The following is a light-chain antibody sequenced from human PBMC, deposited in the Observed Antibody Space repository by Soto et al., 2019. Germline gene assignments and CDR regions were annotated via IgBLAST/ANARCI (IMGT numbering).Light chain of an antibody. CDR2: DAS. CDR1: QSVSSY. V-gene: IGKV3-11*01. J-gene: IGKJ3*01. Sequence: EIVLTQSQATLSLSPGERATLSCRASQSVSSYLAWYQQKPGQAPRLLIYDASNRATGIPARFSGSGSGTDFTLTISSLEPEDFAVYYCQQRSNWPPGITFGPGTKVDIK. CDR3: QQRSNWPPGIT.